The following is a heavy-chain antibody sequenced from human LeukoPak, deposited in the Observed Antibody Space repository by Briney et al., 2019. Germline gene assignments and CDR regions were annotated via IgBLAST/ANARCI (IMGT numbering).Heavy chain of an antibody. D-gene: IGHD3-10*01. CDR3: ARGGYYGSGVDAFDI. V-gene: IGHV4-30-2*01. Sequence: PSQTLSLTCTVSGGSISSVIYYWTWIRQPPGKGLEWIGYIYHNGNTYYNVSLMSRVTISDDRSTNQFSLRLNSVTAADTAVYYCARGGYYGSGVDAFDIWSQGTMVTVSS. J-gene: IGHJ3*02. CDR2: IYHNGNT. CDR1: GGSISSVIYY.